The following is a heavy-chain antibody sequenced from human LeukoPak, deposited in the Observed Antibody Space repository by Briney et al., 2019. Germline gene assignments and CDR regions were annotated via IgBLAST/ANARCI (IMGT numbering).Heavy chain of an antibody. CDR1: GGSISSGNYY. CDR2: IYTSGST. J-gene: IGHJ4*02. CDR3: ARDSYYYDSSGYYYSHFDY. Sequence: SETLSLTCTVSGGSISSGNYYWSWIRQPAGKGLEWIGRIYTSGSTNYSPSLKSRVTISVDKSKNQFSLKLSSVTAADTAVYYCARDSYYYDSSGYYYSHFDYWGQGTLVTVSS. D-gene: IGHD3-22*01. V-gene: IGHV4-61*02.